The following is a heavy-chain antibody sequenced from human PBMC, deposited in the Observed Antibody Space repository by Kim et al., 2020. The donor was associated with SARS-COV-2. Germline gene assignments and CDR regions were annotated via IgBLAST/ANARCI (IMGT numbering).Heavy chain of an antibody. V-gene: IGHV3-53*04. J-gene: IGHJ6*02. Sequence: ARFTISRHNSKHTLYLQMNSLRAEDTAVYYCARDASRQLGSYYYYYGMDVWGQGTTVTVSS. D-gene: IGHD6-13*01. CDR3: ARDASRQLGSYYYYYGMDV.